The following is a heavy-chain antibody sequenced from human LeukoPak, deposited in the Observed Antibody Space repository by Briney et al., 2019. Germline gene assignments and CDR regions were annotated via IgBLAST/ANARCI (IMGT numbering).Heavy chain of an antibody. CDR2: ISYDGSNK. D-gene: IGHD3-22*01. Sequence: GGSLRLSCAAFGFTFSSYAMHWVRQAPGKGLEWVAVISYDGSNKYYADSVKGRFTISRDNSKNTLYLQMNSLRAEDTAVYYCARVAMIVVVGDAFDIWGQGTMVTVSS. J-gene: IGHJ3*02. V-gene: IGHV3-30-3*01. CDR3: ARVAMIVVVGDAFDI. CDR1: GFTFSSYA.